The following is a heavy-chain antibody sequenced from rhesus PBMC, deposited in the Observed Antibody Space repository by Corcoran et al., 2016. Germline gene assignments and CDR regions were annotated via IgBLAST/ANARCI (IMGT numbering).Heavy chain of an antibody. J-gene: IGHJ4*01. CDR1: GGSISDSYY. CDR2: IYGSGGST. Sequence: QVQLQESGPGLVKPSETLSLTCAVSGGSISDSYYWSWLRQPPGQGLEWIGNIYGSGGSTYYNPSLKSRVTISTDTSTNQFSLKLSSVTAADTAVYYCARDGSYSDYLRFDYWGQGVLVTVSS. D-gene: IGHD3-16*01. CDR3: ARDGSYSDYLRFDY. V-gene: IGHV4-106*01.